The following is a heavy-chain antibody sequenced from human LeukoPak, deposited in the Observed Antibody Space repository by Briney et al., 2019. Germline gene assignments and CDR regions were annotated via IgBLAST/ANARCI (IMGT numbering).Heavy chain of an antibody. CDR3: AREIVGGASAFDY. Sequence: PGGSLRLSCAASGFTFTSYGIHWVRQAPGKGLEWVSAISGSGGATHYADSVKGRFTISRDNAKSSLSLQLNSLRAEDTALYYCAREIVGGASAFDYWGQGTLVTVSS. V-gene: IGHV3-23*01. J-gene: IGHJ4*02. CDR2: ISGSGGAT. CDR1: GFTFTSYG. D-gene: IGHD4-23*01.